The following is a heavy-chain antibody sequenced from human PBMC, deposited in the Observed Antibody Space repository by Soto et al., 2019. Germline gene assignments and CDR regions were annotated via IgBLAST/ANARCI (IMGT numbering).Heavy chain of an antibody. CDR1: GGSISSGNYY. V-gene: IGHV4-30-4*01. D-gene: IGHD3-10*01. Sequence: QVQLQESGPGLVKPSQTLSLTCTVSGGSISSGNYYWTWIRQPPGKGLEWIGYIFYSGTTYYNPSLKGRVTISVDTSKNQFSLKLCSVTAADTAVYYFSRVSGWFGEFNYYYNGMDVWGQGTTVTVSS. J-gene: IGHJ6*02. CDR2: IFYSGTT. CDR3: SRVSGWFGEFNYYYNGMDV.